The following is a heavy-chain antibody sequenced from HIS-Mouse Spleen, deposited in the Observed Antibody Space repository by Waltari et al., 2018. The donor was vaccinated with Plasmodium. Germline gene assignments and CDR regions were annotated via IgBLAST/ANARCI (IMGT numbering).Heavy chain of an antibody. D-gene: IGHD6-13*01. Sequence: QVQLVQSGAEVKKPGASVKVSSHASGYTFTGYYMPRVRHAPAQALEWMGWINPNSGGTNYAQKFQGRVTMTRDTSISTAYMELSRLRSDDTAVYYCARVLGYKAAAGTFVEYFQHWGQGTLVTVSS. CDR2: INPNSGGT. CDR1: GYTFTGYY. CDR3: ARVLGYKAAAGTFVEYFQH. V-gene: IGHV1-2*02. J-gene: IGHJ1*01.